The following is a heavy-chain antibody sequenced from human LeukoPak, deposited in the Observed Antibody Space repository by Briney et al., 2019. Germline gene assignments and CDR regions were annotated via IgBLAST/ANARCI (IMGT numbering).Heavy chain of an antibody. CDR3: ARLYCSGGSCYHFDY. D-gene: IGHD2-15*01. CDR2: IDPSDSYT. Sequence: GESLKISCKGSGYSFTSYWISWVRQMPGKGLEWMGRIDPSDSYTNYSPSFQGHVTISADKSISTAYLQWSSLKASDTAMYYCARLYCSGGSCYHFDYWGQGTLVTVSS. CDR1: GYSFTSYW. V-gene: IGHV5-10-1*01. J-gene: IGHJ4*02.